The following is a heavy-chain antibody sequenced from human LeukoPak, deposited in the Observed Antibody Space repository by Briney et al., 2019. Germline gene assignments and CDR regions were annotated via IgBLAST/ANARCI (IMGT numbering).Heavy chain of an antibody. D-gene: IGHD3-22*01. CDR3: AKEGANHYDNTGYYPFDN. CDR2: TSSSDAGT. CDR1: GFTLSTYA. V-gene: IGHV3-23*01. J-gene: IGHJ4*02. Sequence: GGSLRLSCAASGFTLSTYAMSWVRQTPGNGLEWVAATSSSDAGTYHADSVRGRFTISRDNSKNTLYLQMNTLRAEDTAVYYCAKEGANHYDNTGYYPFDNWGQGTLVTVSS.